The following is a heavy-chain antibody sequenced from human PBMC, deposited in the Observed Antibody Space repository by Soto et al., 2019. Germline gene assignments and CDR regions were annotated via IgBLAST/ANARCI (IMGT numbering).Heavy chain of an antibody. Sequence: QVHLQQSGPGLVNPSETLSLTCTVSGGSMRIYYWTCIRQPAGKGLEWIGRVYSSGGTHYNPSLKSRVTISLDTSKNQFSLRLLSVTDADTAVYYCARGQRFSDWFDPWGQGTLVTVSS. CDR2: VYSSGGT. J-gene: IGHJ5*02. CDR3: ARGQRFSDWFDP. V-gene: IGHV4-4*07. CDR1: GGSMRIYY. D-gene: IGHD3-3*01.